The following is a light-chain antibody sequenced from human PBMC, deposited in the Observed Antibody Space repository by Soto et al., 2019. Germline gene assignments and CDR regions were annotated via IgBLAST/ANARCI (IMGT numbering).Light chain of an antibody. CDR1: QAINSY. J-gene: IGKJ4*01. Sequence: DIQLTQSPTSLSASVGDRVTITCRASQAINSYLAWYQQKPGPAPKLLIYGGSTLQSGVPSRFSGSGSGTDFTLTISSLQPEDFATYYCPQHNAFPLTFGGGTKVEIK. CDR3: PQHNAFPLT. CDR2: GGS. V-gene: IGKV1-9*01.